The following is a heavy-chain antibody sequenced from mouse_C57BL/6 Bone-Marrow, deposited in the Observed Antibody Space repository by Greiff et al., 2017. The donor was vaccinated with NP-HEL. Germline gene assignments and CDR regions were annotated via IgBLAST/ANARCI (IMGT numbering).Heavy chain of an antibody. D-gene: IGHD1-1*01. CDR3: ARNYYYGSSPYYFDY. J-gene: IGHJ2*01. CDR1: GFSLTSYA. CDR2: IWTGGGT. Sequence: VQLQQSGPGLVAPSQCLSITCTVSGFSLTSYAISWVRQPPGKGLEWLGVIWTGGGTNYNSALKSRLSISKDNSKSQVFLKMNSLQTDDTARYYCARNYYYGSSPYYFDYWGQGTTLTVSS. V-gene: IGHV2-9-1*01.